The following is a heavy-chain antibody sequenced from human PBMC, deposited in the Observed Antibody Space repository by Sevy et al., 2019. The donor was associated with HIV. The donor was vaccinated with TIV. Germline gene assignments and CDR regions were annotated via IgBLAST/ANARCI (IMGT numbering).Heavy chain of an antibody. Sequence: KQSQTLSLTCAVHGGSFSGYYWNWIRQPPGKGLEWIGEINHSGSTNYNPSLKSRVTISVDTSKNQFSLKLSSVTAADTAVYYCARSPPIVVVPGAPSWSDPWGQGTLVTVSS. CDR3: ARSPPIVVVPGAPSWSDP. D-gene: IGHD2-2*01. CDR2: INHSGST. CDR1: GGSFSGYY. J-gene: IGHJ5*02. V-gene: IGHV4-34*01.